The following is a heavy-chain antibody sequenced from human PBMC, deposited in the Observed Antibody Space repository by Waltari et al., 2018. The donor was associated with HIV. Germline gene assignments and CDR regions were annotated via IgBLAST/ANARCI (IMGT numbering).Heavy chain of an antibody. Sequence: QVQLIQSGSDIFQPGASVPMSCKTYGYVFADYYIHWVRQVPGRGPQWMGWINPKTGETSCVGDFRHKITLTSDISADTIYMEVTRLTIDDTALYFCARDSGFAYTTSDWFEWSVRKYYYYAMDIWGQGTTITVSS. D-gene: IGHD3-9*01. CDR2: INPKTGET. CDR3: ARDSGFAYTTSDWFEWSVRKYYYYAMDI. J-gene: IGHJ6*02. V-gene: IGHV1-2*07. CDR1: GYVFADYY.